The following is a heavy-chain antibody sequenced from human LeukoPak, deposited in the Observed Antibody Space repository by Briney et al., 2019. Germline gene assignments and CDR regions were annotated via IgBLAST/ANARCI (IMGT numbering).Heavy chain of an antibody. CDR2: IKQDGSEK. Sequence: AGGSLRLSCAASGFTFSSSWMSWVRQAPGKGLEWVANIKQDGSEKYYVDSVKGRFTISRVNAKNSLYLQMNSLRAEDTAVYYCARDRDSYGHPIDYWGQGTLVTVSS. CDR3: ARDRDSYGHPIDY. V-gene: IGHV3-7*01. CDR1: GFTFSSSW. D-gene: IGHD5-18*01. J-gene: IGHJ4*02.